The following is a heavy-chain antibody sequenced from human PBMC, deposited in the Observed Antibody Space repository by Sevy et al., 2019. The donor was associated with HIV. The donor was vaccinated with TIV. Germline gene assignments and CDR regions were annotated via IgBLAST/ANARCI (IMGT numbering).Heavy chain of an antibody. CDR1: GFTFSSYA. CDR3: AKRPDFGVVIPTGVMDV. CDR2: IGCSGGST. Sequence: GGSLRLSCVASGFTFSSYAMSWVRQAPGKGLEWVSAIGCSGGSTYYADSVKGRFTISRDNSKNTLYLQMNSLRAEDTAVYYCAKRPDFGVVIPTGVMDVWGQGTTVTVSS. V-gene: IGHV3-23*01. J-gene: IGHJ6*02. D-gene: IGHD3-3*01.